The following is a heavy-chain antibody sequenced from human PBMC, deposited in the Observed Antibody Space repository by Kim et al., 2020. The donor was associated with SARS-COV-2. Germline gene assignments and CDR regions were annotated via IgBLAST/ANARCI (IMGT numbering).Heavy chain of an antibody. D-gene: IGHD3-10*01. V-gene: IGHV7-4-1*02. CDR1: GYTFTSYA. J-gene: IGHJ5*02. CDR2: INTNTGNP. CDR3: ARPRGVIKKRDSNWFDP. Sequence: ASVKVSCKASGYTFTSYAMNWVRQAPGQGLEWMGWINTNTGNPTYAQGFTGRFVFSLDTSVSTAYLQISSLKAEDTAVYYCARPRGVIKKRDSNWFDPWGQGTLVTVSS.